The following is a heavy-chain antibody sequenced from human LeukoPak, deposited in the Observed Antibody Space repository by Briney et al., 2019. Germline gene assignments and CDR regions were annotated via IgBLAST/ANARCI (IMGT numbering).Heavy chain of an antibody. CDR1: GFTFSTYA. Sequence: GGSLRLSCAATGFTFSTYAMHWVRQAPGKGLEGVAVISYDGRNKDYADSVKGRFTISRDNSENTLYLQMNSLITGDTAVYYCARDVAWFDPWGQGTLVTVSS. CDR3: ARDVAWFDP. J-gene: IGHJ5*02. CDR2: ISYDGRNK. V-gene: IGHV3-30*04. D-gene: IGHD2-21*01.